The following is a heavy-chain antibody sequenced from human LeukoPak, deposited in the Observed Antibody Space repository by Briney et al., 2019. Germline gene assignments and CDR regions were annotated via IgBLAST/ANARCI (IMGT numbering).Heavy chain of an antibody. D-gene: IGHD1-1*01. CDR1: GFYFSGYS. CDR3: ARVEATTGRNYHYYYMDV. CDR2: INSGSTYM. V-gene: IGHV3-21*01. Sequence: GGSLRLSCGASGFYFSGYSMNWVRQAPGKGLEWVSSINSGSTYMYYADSVKGRFTISRDNAKNSLHLQMDSLRAEDTADYFCARVEATTGRNYHYYYMDVWGKGTTVIVSS. J-gene: IGHJ6*03.